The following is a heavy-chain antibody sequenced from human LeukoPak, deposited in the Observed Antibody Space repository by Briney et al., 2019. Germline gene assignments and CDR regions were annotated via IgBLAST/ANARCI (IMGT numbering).Heavy chain of an antibody. CDR3: AKLFGRDGYTPFDY. CDR2: ISYDGSNK. J-gene: IGHJ4*02. D-gene: IGHD5-24*01. V-gene: IGHV3-30*18. CDR1: GFTFSSYA. Sequence: GGSLRLSCAASGFTFSSYAMHWVRQAPGKGLEWVAVISYDGSNKYYADSVKGRFTISRDNSKNTLYLQMNSLRAEDTAVYYCAKLFGRDGYTPFDYWGQGTLVTVSS.